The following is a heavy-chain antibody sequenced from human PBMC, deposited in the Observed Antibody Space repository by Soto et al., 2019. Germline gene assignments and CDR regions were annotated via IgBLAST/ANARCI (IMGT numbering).Heavy chain of an antibody. CDR2: ISLYSDGT. CDR1: GYTFSNYG. Sequence: GASVKVSCKTSGYTFSNYGITWVRQAPGQPLEWLGWISLYSDGTNYAQKFQGRVSMTTDTSTTTAYMELRSLRSDDAAVYYCARVVPGAEAWFGPWGQGTLVTVSS. D-gene: IGHD2-2*01. CDR3: ARVVPGAEAWFGP. V-gene: IGHV1-18*01. J-gene: IGHJ5*02.